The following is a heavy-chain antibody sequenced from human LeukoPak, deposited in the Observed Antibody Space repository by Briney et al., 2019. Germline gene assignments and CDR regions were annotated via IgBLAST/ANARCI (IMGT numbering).Heavy chain of an antibody. J-gene: IGHJ4*03. V-gene: IGHV3-30-3*01. CDR1: GFTLSDHF. D-gene: IGHD6-19*01. CDR3: AREPRGSGWCYLDD. Sequence: GGSLRLSCAASGFTLSDHFMHWVRQAPGKGLEWVADISYDGSNKYYVDSVKGRFTISRDNAKNTLYPQMNSLRAEDTAVHYCAREPRGSGWCYLDDWGQGTLVTVSS. CDR2: ISYDGSNK.